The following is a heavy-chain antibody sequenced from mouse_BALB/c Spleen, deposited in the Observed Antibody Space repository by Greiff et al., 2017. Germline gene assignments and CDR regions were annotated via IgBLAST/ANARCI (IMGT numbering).Heavy chain of an antibody. CDR2: IYPGDGDT. V-gene: IGHV1-87*01. D-gene: IGHD4-1*01. CDR1: GYTFTSYW. Sequence: QVQLQQSGAELARPGASVKLSCKASGYTFTSYWMQWVKQRPGQGLEWIGAIYPGDGDTRYTQKFKGKATLTADKSSSTAYMQLSSLASEDSAVYYCARGTGTMGDDWGQGTTLTVSA. J-gene: IGHJ2*01. CDR3: ARGTGTMGDD.